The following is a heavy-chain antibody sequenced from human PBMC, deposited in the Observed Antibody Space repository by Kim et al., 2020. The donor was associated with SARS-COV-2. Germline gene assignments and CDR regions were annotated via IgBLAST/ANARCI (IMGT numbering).Heavy chain of an antibody. J-gene: IGHJ6*03. CDR2: MNPNSGNT. V-gene: IGHV1-8*01. D-gene: IGHD3-3*01. CDR1: GYTFTSYD. CDR3: ARVNLDDFWSGYYKVRYYYMDV. Sequence: ASVKVSCKASGYTFTSYDINWVRQATGQGLEWMGWMNPNSGNTGYAQKFQGRVTMTRNTSISTAYMELSSLRSEDTAVYYCARVNLDDFWSGYYKVRYYYMDVWGKGTTVTVSS.